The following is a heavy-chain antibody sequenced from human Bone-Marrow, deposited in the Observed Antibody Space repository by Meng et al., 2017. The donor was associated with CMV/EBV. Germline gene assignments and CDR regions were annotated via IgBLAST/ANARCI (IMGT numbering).Heavy chain of an antibody. J-gene: IGHJ4*02. V-gene: IGHV3-21*01. Sequence: GGSLRLSCAASGFTFSSYEMNWVRQAPGKGLEWVSSISSSSRYIYYADSVKGRFTISRDNAKNSLYLQMNSLRAEDTAVYYCARRGSIDYWGQGTLVTVSS. CDR2: ISSSSRYI. CDR3: ARRGSIDY. CDR1: GFTFSSYE. D-gene: IGHD3-10*01.